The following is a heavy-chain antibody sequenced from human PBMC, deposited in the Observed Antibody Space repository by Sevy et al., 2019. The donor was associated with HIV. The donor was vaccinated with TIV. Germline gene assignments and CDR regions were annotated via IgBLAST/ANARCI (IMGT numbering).Heavy chain of an antibody. CDR1: GYTFTSYA. CDR3: ARDQTRQLVVPAAISPNDAFDI. CDR2: INAGNGNT. Sequence: ASVKVSCKASGYTFTSYAMHWVHQAPGQRLEWMGWINAGNGNTKYSQKFQGRVTITRDTSASTAYMELSSLRSEDTAVYYCARDQTRQLVVPAAISPNDAFDIWGQGTMVTVSS. V-gene: IGHV1-3*01. D-gene: IGHD2-2*01. J-gene: IGHJ3*02.